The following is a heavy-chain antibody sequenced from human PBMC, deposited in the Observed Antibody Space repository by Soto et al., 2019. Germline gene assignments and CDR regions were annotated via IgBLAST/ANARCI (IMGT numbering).Heavy chain of an antibody. Sequence: VQLVESGGGVANPGRSRRLSGAASEFPLSDYAMHWVRQLPGKGLEWVAVVSQDGRNTNYADSVKGRFTISKDSSKNTVSLEMTSLRAEDTAVYYCAKGGRQWLVTSDFNYWGQGALVTVSS. CDR1: EFPLSDYA. V-gene: IGHV3-30*18. J-gene: IGHJ4*02. D-gene: IGHD6-19*01. CDR2: VSQDGRNT. CDR3: AKGGRQWLVTSDFNY.